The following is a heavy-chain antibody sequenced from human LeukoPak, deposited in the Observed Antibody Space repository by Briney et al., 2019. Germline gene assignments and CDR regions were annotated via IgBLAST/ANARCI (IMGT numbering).Heavy chain of an antibody. D-gene: IGHD6-6*01. CDR2: ISPTGSTT. CDR1: GFSFSGHW. Sequence: GGSLRLSCTASGFSFSGHWMHWARQIPGKGLVWVSRISPTGSTTSYADSVKGRFTVSRDSAKNTLYLQVNNLRAEDTAVYYCARGPNSNWSGLDFWGQGTLLTVSS. CDR3: ARGPNSNWSGLDF. V-gene: IGHV3-74*01. J-gene: IGHJ4*02.